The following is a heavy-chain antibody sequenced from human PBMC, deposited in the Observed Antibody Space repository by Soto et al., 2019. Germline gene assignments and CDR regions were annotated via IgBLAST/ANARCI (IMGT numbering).Heavy chain of an antibody. Sequence: PGGSLRLSCAASGFTFGNYAMIWVRQAPGKGPEWVSGISGSGTNTYYADSVEGRFTISRDNSNNALYLQMNILRAEDTAVYYCAKEALQSAAALAVAGPIFDYWGQGTLVTVSS. CDR1: GFTFGNYA. D-gene: IGHD6-19*01. CDR2: ISGSGTNT. J-gene: IGHJ4*02. CDR3: AKEALQSAAALAVAGPIFDY. V-gene: IGHV3-23*01.